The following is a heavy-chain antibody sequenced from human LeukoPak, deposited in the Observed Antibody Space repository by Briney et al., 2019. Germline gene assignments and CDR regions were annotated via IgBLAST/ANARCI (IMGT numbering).Heavy chain of an antibody. CDR3: ARRLLDIVVVPAGDAFDI. CDR1: GVSIRSSSYY. D-gene: IGHD2-2*01. V-gene: IGHV4-39*01. CDR2: IYYSGST. Sequence: PSDTLSLACTVSGVSIRSSSYYWGWIRQPPGKGLEWIGSIYYSGSTYYNPSLKSQVTISVDTSKNQFSLKLSSVTAADTAVYYCARRLLDIVVVPAGDAFDIWGQGTMVTVSS. J-gene: IGHJ3*02.